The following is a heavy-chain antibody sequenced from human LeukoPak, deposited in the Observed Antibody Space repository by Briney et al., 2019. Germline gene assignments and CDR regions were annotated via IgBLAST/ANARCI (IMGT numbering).Heavy chain of an antibody. CDR2: IKSKADGETT. CDR3: STLTSQYLPDS. J-gene: IGHJ4*02. D-gene: IGHD2/OR15-2a*01. Sequence: GGSLRLSCAASGFTFSSYSMNWVRQAPGKGLEWVGRIKSKADGETTDYAAPVKGRFTFSRDDSKNMLYPQMNGLKSEDTAVYYCSTLTSQYLPDSRGQGTLVTVSS. CDR1: GFTFSSYS. V-gene: IGHV3-15*07.